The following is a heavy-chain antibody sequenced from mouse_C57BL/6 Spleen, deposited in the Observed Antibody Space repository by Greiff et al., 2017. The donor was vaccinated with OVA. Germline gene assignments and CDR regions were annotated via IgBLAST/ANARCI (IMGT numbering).Heavy chain of an antibody. V-gene: IGHV1-69*01. CDR3: ARSGGTRLYFGG. D-gene: IGHD4-1*01. CDR2: IDPSDSYT. Sequence: QVQLQQPGAELVMPGASVKLSCKASGYTFTSYWMHWVKQRPGQGLEWIGEIDPSDSYTNYNQKFKGQSTLTVDKSSSTAYMQLSSLTSEDSAVYYCARSGGTRLYFGGWGTGTTVTVSS. J-gene: IGHJ1*03. CDR1: GYTFTSYW.